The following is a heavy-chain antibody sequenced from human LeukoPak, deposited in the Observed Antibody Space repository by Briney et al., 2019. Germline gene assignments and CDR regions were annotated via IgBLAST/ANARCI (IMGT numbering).Heavy chain of an antibody. Sequence: SVKVSCKASGGTFSSYAISWVRQAPGQGLEWMGGIIPIFGTANYAQKFQGRVTITADESTSTAYMELSSLRSEDTAAYYCARSIAAAVSILWHWGQGTLVTVSS. CDR3: ARSIAAAVSILWH. CDR1: GGTFSSYA. V-gene: IGHV1-69*01. J-gene: IGHJ1*01. CDR2: IIPIFGTA. D-gene: IGHD6-13*01.